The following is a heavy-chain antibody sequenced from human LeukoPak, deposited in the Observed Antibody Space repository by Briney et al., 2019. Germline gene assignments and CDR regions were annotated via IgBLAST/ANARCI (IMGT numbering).Heavy chain of an antibody. CDR1: GFTFSSYW. Sequence: GGSLRLSCAASGFTFSSYWMHWVRQAPGKGLVWVSRINRDESITSFADSVKGRFIISRDNAKNTLYLQMNSLRAEDTAVYYCAREDYSGMDVWGQGTTVTVSS. J-gene: IGHJ6*02. D-gene: IGHD4/OR15-4a*01. CDR2: INRDESIT. CDR3: AREDYSGMDV. V-gene: IGHV3-74*01.